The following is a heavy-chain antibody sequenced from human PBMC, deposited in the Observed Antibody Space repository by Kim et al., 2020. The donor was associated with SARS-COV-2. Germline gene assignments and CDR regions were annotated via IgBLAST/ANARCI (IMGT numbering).Heavy chain of an antibody. CDR1: GGSISSGGYY. D-gene: IGHD3-22*01. Sequence: SETLSLTCTVSGGSISSGGYYWSWIRQHPGKGLEWIGYIYYSGSTYYNPSLKSRVTISVDTSKNQFSLKLSSVTAADTAVYYCARDGPDSSGYWERFFVYWGQGTLVTVSS. V-gene: IGHV4-31*03. CDR2: IYYSGST. CDR3: ARDGPDSSGYWERFFVY. J-gene: IGHJ4*02.